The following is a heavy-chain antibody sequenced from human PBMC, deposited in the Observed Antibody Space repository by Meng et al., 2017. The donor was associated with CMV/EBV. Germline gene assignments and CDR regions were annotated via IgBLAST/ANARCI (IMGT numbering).Heavy chain of an antibody. D-gene: IGHD4-17*01. CDR2: VSRSGSV. CDR1: GGLSSAYY. Sequence: SETLSLTCGVFGGLSSAYYWHWIRQSPGKGLEWIGAVSRSGSVTYSPSLKSRVTISVDTSKNQFSLKLSSVTAADTAVYYCARGLTTVNTYYFDYWGQGTLVTVSS. J-gene: IGHJ4*02. V-gene: IGHV4-34*01. CDR3: ARGLTTVNTYYFDY.